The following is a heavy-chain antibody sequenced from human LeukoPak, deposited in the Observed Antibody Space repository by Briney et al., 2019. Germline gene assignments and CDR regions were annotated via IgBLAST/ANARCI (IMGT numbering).Heavy chain of an antibody. Sequence: PGGSLRLSCAASGFTFSSYGMSWVRQAPGKGLEWVSAISGSGGSTYYADSVKGRFTISRDNSKNTLYLQMNSLRAEDTAVYYCARDLGVGSYYSYYYYMDVWGKGTTVTVSS. D-gene: IGHD1-26*01. CDR3: ARDLGVGSYYSYYYYMDV. V-gene: IGHV3-23*01. CDR2: ISGSGGST. CDR1: GFTFSSYG. J-gene: IGHJ6*03.